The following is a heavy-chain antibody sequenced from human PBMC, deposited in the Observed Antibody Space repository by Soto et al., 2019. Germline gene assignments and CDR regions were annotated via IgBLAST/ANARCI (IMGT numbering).Heavy chain of an antibody. CDR2: ISYDGSNK. Sequence: GGSLRLSCAASGFTFSSYGMHWVRQAPGKGLEWVAVISYDGSNKYYADSVKGRFTISRDNSKSTLYLQMNSLRAEDTAVYYCAKDRVESLVVVAAMAPDYWGQGTLVTVSS. V-gene: IGHV3-30*18. CDR3: AKDRVESLVVVAAMAPDY. CDR1: GFTFSSYG. D-gene: IGHD2-15*01. J-gene: IGHJ4*02.